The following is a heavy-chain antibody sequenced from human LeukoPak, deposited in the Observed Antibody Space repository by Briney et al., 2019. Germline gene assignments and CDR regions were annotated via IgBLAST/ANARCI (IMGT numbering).Heavy chain of an antibody. V-gene: IGHV4-39*07. CDR2: IYYSGNT. D-gene: IGHD2-8*01. CDR3: ARGQLVYAIRRLNWFDP. J-gene: IGHJ5*02. Sequence: SETLSLTCTVSGGSISSSTYYWGWIRQPPGKGLEWIGSIYYSGNTYYNPSLQSRVTISVDTSKNQFSLKLSSVTAADTAVYYCARGQLVYAIRRLNWFDPWGQGTLVTVSS. CDR1: GGSISSSTYY.